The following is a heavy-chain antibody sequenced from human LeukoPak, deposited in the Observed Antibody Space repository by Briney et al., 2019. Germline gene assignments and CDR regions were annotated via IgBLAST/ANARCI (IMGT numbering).Heavy chain of an antibody. Sequence: GGSLRLSCTVSGFTFTNFAMNWVRQAPGKGLEWVSGLSTGGGLTYYADSVKGRFAISRDLSKSTLYLEMNSLRAEDTAVYYCVRGVGAGWYLYFDYWGQGALVTVSS. V-gene: IGHV3-23*01. J-gene: IGHJ4*02. CDR3: VRGVGAGWYLYFDY. CDR2: LSTGGGLT. D-gene: IGHD6-19*01. CDR1: GFTFTNFA.